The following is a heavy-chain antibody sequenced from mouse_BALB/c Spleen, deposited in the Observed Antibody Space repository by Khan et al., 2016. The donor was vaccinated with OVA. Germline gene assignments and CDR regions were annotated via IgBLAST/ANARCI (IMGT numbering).Heavy chain of an antibody. CDR2: VSTYYGDA. Sequence: LVESGAELVRPGVSVKIPCKGSGYTFTDFTMHWVKQSHGKSLEWIGVVSTYYGDATYNQKFKGKATMTVDKSSSTAYMELARLTSEDSAIXSGERGGGGDRFAYWGQGTLVTVSA. CDR3: ERGGGGDRFAY. J-gene: IGHJ3*01. CDR1: GYTFTDFT. V-gene: IGHV1S137*01.